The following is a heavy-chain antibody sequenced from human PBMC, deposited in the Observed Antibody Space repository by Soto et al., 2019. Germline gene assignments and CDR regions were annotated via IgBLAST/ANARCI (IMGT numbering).Heavy chain of an antibody. CDR1: GGSIISSSYY. V-gene: IGHV4-39*01. CDR2: IYYSGST. D-gene: IGHD6-13*01. CDR3: ARHVIAAAGTYYYYYYMDV. Sequence: PSETLSLTCTVAGGSIISSSYYWGWIRQPPGKGLEWIGSIYYSGSTYYNPSLKSRVTISVDTSKNQFSLKLSSVTAADTAVYYCARHVIAAAGTYYYYYYMDVWGKGTTVTVSS. J-gene: IGHJ6*03.